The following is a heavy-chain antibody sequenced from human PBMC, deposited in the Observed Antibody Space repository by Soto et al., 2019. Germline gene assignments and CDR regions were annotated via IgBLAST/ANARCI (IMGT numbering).Heavy chain of an antibody. CDR3: ARLQLESSSMFYYYYYGMDV. Sequence: SETLSLTCTVSGGSISSSSYYWGWIRQPPGKGLEWIGSIYYSGSTYYNPSLKSRVTISVDTSKNQFSLKLSSVTAADTAVYYCARLQLESSSMFYYYYYGMDVWGQGTTVTVSS. V-gene: IGHV4-39*01. CDR2: IYYSGST. D-gene: IGHD6-6*01. CDR1: GGSISSSSYY. J-gene: IGHJ6*02.